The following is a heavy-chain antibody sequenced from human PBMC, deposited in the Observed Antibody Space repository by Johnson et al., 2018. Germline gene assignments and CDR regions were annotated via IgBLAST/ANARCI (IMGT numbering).Heavy chain of an antibody. D-gene: IGHD3-10*01. Sequence: VQLVESGGGLVKPGRSLRLSCTASGFTFGDYAMSWFRQAPGKGLEWVSAISGSGGSTYYADSVTGRFTISRDNSKNTLYLKMNSLRAEDTALYYCAKNTYGAGSLTYYYYGMDVWGQGTTVTVSS. CDR2: ISGSGGST. J-gene: IGHJ6*02. V-gene: IGHV3-23*04. CDR1: GFTFGDYA. CDR3: AKNTYGAGSLTYYYYGMDV.